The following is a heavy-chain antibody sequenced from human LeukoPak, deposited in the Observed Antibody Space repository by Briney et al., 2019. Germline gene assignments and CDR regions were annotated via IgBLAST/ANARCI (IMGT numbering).Heavy chain of an antibody. CDR3: ARTRLTGDPYEAFDI. CDR2: INHNSGGT. CDR1: GYTFTGYY. J-gene: IGHJ3*02. Sequence: ASVTVSCKASGYTFTGYYMHWVRQAPAQGLEWMGWINHNSGGTKYAQKFQGRVTMTRDTSITTAYMELTSLEFDDTAVYYCARTRLTGDPYEAFDIWGQGTMVTV. D-gene: IGHD7-27*01. V-gene: IGHV1-2*02.